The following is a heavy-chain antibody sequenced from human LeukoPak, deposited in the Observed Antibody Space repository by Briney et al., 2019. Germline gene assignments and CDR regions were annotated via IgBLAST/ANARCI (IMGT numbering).Heavy chain of an antibody. CDR3: AKGTVTSLYYYGMDV. CDR2: ISGSGGST. J-gene: IGHJ6*02. D-gene: IGHD4-17*01. V-gene: IGHV3-23*01. CDR1: GFTFSSYA. Sequence: GGSLRLSCAASGFTFSSYAMSWVRQAPGKGLEWVSAISGSGGSTYYADSVKGRFTISRDNSKNTLYLQMNGLRAEDTAVYYCAKGTVTSLYYYGMDVWGQGTTVTVSS.